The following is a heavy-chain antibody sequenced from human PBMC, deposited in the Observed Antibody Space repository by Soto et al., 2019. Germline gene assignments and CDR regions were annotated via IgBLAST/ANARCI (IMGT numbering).Heavy chain of an antibody. J-gene: IGHJ4*02. V-gene: IGHV3-53*01. D-gene: IGHD1-26*01. Sequence: PVGSLRLSCAASWFTVSSNYMNWVRQAPGKGLEWVSVIYSGGSTYYADSVKGRFTISRDNSKNTLYLQMNSLRAEDTAVYYCARAQSLLSGSYFGYWGQGTLVTVSS. CDR1: WFTVSSNY. CDR2: IYSGGST. CDR3: ARAQSLLSGSYFGY.